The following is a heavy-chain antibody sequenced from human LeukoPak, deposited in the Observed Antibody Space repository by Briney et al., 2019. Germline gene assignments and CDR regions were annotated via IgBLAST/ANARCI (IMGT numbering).Heavy chain of an antibody. D-gene: IGHD4/OR15-4a*01. CDR1: GFTVSSNS. V-gene: IGHV3-53*01. J-gene: IGHJ4*02. CDR2: IYSDNT. Sequence: GGSLRLSCTVSGFTVSSNSMSCVRQAPGKGLEWVSFIYSDNTHYSDSVKCRFTIPRDNSKNTLYLQMNSLGAEDTAVYYCARRAGAYSHPYDYWGQGTLVTVSS. CDR3: ARRAGAYSHPYDY.